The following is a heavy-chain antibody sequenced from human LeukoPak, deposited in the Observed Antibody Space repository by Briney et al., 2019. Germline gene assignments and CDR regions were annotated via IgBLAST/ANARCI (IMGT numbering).Heavy chain of an antibody. Sequence: SETLSLTCTVSGGSISSYYWSWIRQPPGKGLEWIGEINHSGSTNYNPSLKSRVTISVDTSKNQFSLKLSSVTAADTAVYYCARRPIAVANARSWFDPWGQGTLVTVSS. CDR2: INHSGST. D-gene: IGHD6-19*01. CDR1: GGSISSYY. CDR3: ARRPIAVANARSWFDP. V-gene: IGHV4-34*01. J-gene: IGHJ5*02.